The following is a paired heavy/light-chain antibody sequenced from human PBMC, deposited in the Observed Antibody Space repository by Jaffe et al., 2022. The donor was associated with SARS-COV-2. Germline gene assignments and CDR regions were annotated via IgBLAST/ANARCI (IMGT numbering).Heavy chain of an antibody. V-gene: IGHV4-30-2*01. J-gene: IGHJ4*02. CDR1: GGSISSGGYS. D-gene: IGHD2-21*02. CDR3: ARGVAYCGGDCYSPGGGYPLLYDY. Sequence: QLQLQESGSGLVKPSQTLSLTCAVSGGSISSGGYSWSWIRQPPGKGLEWIGYIYHSGSTYYNPSLKSRVTISVDRSKNQFSLKLSSVTAADTAVYYCARGVAYCGGDCYSPGGGYPLLYDYWGQGTLVTVSS. CDR2: IYHSGST.
Light chain of an antibody. CDR2: GAS. Sequence: EIVLTQSPGTLSLSPGERATLSCRASQSVSSSYLAWYQQKPGQAPRLLIYGASSRATGIPDRFSGSGSGTDFTLTISRLEPEDFAVYYCQQYGSSQTFGQGTKVEIK. J-gene: IGKJ1*01. CDR3: QQYGSSQT. V-gene: IGKV3-20*01. CDR1: QSVSSSY.